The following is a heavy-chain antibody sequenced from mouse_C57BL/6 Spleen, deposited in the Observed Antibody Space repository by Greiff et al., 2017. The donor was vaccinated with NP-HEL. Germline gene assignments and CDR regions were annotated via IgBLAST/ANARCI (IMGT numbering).Heavy chain of an antibody. CDR3: ARRITTSLDY. V-gene: IGHV1-69*01. CDR2: IDPSDSYT. D-gene: IGHD1-1*01. J-gene: IGHJ2*01. Sequence: QVQLQQPGAELVMPGASVKLSCKASGYTFTSYWMHWVKQRPGQGLEWIGEIDPSDSYTNYNQKFKGKSTLTVDKSSSTAYMQLSSLTSEDSAVYYCARRITTSLDYWGQGTTLTVSS. CDR1: GYTFTSYW.